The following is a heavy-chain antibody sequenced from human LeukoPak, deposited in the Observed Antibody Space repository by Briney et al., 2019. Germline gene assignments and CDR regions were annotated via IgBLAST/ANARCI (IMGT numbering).Heavy chain of an antibody. V-gene: IGHV3-30*02. CDR3: AKRQQLVDAFDI. CDR1: GFIFSSYG. Sequence: GGSLRLSCAASGFIFSSYGMHWVRQAPGKGLEWVAFIRYDGSNKYYADSVKGRFTISRDNSKDTLYLQMNSLRAEDTAVYYCAKRQQLVDAFDIWGQGTMVTVSS. CDR2: IRYDGSNK. D-gene: IGHD6-6*01. J-gene: IGHJ3*02.